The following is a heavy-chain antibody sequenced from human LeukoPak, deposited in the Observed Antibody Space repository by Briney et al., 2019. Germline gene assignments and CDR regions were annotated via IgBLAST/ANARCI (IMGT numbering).Heavy chain of an antibody. J-gene: IGHJ2*01. D-gene: IGHD3-22*01. Sequence: SETLSLTCAVSGGSISSGGYSWSWIRQPPGTGLEWIGYIYYSGSTYYNPSLKSRVTISVDTSKNQFSLKLSSVTAADTAVYYCARHDSSGFDWYFDLWGRGTLVTVSS. CDR3: ARHDSSGFDWYFDL. CDR1: GGSISSGGYS. CDR2: IYYSGST. V-gene: IGHV4-30-4*07.